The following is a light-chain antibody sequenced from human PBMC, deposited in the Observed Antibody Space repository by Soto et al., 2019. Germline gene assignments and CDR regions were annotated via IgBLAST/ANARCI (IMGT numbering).Light chain of an antibody. V-gene: IGLV7-43*01. CDR1: TGTVTSGYY. CDR2: STI. J-gene: IGLJ3*02. CDR3: LLCLGDAKWV. Sequence: QAVVTQEPSLTVSPGGTVTLTCASSTGTVTSGYYPNWFQQKAGQPPRPLIYSTINKHSWTPARFSGSLLGGKAALTLSGVQPEDEADYYCLLCLGDAKWVFGGGTKLTVL.